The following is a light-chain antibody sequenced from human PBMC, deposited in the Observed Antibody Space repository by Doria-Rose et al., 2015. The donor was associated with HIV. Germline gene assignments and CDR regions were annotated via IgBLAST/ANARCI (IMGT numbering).Light chain of an antibody. Sequence: DIRLTQSPSSLSASVGDGVTITCRASQSVSTYLNWYQQKPGKPPKLLIYAASGLQSGVPSRFSGGESGTHFTLTISSLHPEDFATYYCQQSYSSPRTFGQGTRREIK. CDR2: AAS. CDR3: QQSYSSPRT. J-gene: IGKJ2*01. V-gene: IGKV1-39*01. CDR1: QSVSTY.